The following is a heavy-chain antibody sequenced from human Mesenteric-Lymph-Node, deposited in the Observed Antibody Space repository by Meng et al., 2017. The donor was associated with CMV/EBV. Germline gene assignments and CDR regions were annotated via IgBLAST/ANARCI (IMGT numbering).Heavy chain of an antibody. V-gene: IGHV3-48*03. CDR1: GFPFSTYD. D-gene: IGHD3-3*01. CDR3: ASESITIFGLDY. Sequence: GESLKISCAASGFPFSTYDMNWVRQAPGKGLEWVSYISSSGSTIYYADSVKGRFTISRDNAKNSLYLQMNSLRAEDTAVYYCASESITIFGLDYWGQGTLVTVSS. J-gene: IGHJ4*02. CDR2: ISSSGSTI.